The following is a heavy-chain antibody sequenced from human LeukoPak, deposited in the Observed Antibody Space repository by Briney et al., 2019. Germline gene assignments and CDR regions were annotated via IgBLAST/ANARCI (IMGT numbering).Heavy chain of an antibody. CDR2: IRYDGSNK. D-gene: IGHD6-6*01. CDR3: AKDQEFSSSSIFDY. CDR1: GFTFSRYG. V-gene: IGHV3-30*02. Sequence: PGGSLRLSCAASGFTFSRYGMHWVRQAPGKGLEWVAFIRYDGSNKYYADSVKGRFTISRDNSKNTLYLQMTSLRAEDTAVYYCAKDQEFSSSSIFDYWGQGTLVTVSS. J-gene: IGHJ4*02.